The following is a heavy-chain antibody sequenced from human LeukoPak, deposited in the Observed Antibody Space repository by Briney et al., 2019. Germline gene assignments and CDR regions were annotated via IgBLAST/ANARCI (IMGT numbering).Heavy chain of an antibody. CDR3: AKSNGYGLVDI. CDR1: GGSFSGYY. J-gene: IGHJ3*02. V-gene: IGHV4-34*01. CDR2: INHSGST. D-gene: IGHD3-10*01. Sequence: SETLSLTCAVSGGSFSGYYWNWIRQPPGKGLEWIGGINHSGSTNYNSSLKSRVTISVDASKNQFSLKSSSVTAADTAVYYCAKSNGYGLVDIWGQGTMVTVSS.